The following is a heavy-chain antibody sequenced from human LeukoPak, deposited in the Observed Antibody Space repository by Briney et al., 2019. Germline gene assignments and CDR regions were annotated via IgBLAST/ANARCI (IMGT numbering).Heavy chain of an antibody. Sequence: ASVKVSCKASGYTFTSYGISWVRQAPGQGLEWMGWISAYNGNTNYAQKLQGRVTMTTDTSTSTAYMKLRSLRFDDTAVYYCARDSKYSHSAGVFDIWGQGTKVTVSS. CDR3: ARDSKYSHSAGVFDI. D-gene: IGHD5-12*01. CDR1: GYTFTSYG. CDR2: ISAYNGNT. V-gene: IGHV1-18*01. J-gene: IGHJ3*02.